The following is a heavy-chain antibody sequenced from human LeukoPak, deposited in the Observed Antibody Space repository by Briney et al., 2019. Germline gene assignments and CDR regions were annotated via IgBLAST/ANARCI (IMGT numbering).Heavy chain of an antibody. CDR1: GGSFSGYY. D-gene: IGHD3-16*02. V-gene: IGHV4-34*01. CDR3: GREIYNRGSYPDDAFDI. J-gene: IGHJ3*02. Sequence: PSETLSLTCAVYGGSFSGYYWSWIRQPPGKGLEWIGEINHSGSTNYNPSLKSRVTISGDTSKNQFSLKLSSVTAADTAVYYCGREIYNRGSYPDDAFDIWGQGTMVTVSS. CDR2: INHSGST.